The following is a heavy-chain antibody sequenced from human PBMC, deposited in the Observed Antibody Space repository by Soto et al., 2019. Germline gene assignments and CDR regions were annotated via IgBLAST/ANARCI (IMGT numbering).Heavy chain of an antibody. Sequence: QVLLQQWGAGLLKPSETLSLTCAVYGGSLSGYYWSWIRQPPGKGLEWIGEINRSGSTNYNPSLKSRVTISVETSKNQFSLKLSSVTAADTAVYYCARKKGEHIVVLTALNWYFDLWGRGTLVTLSS. V-gene: IGHV4-34*01. J-gene: IGHJ2*01. D-gene: IGHD2-21*02. CDR2: INRSGST. CDR3: ARKKGEHIVVLTALNWYFDL. CDR1: GGSLSGYY.